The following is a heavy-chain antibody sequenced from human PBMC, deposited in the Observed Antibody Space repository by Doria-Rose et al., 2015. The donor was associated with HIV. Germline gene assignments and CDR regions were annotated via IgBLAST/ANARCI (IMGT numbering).Heavy chain of an antibody. CDR2: IFSDDER. D-gene: IGHD6-13*01. CDR3: ARIRSSRWYHKYYFDF. Sequence: QVTLKESGPVLVKPTETITLTCTVSGVSLSSPGMGVSWIRQPPGKALEWLANIFSDDERSYKTSLKSRLTISRGTSKSRVVLTMTDMDPVDTATYYCARIRSSRWYHKYYFDFWGQGTLVIVSA. CDR1: GVSLSSPGMG. V-gene: IGHV2-26*01. J-gene: IGHJ4*02.